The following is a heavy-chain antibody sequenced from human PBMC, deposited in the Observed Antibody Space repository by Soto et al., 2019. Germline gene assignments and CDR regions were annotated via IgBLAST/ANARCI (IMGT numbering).Heavy chain of an antibody. CDR3: AKDHAGYSSS. J-gene: IGHJ4*02. D-gene: IGHD6-13*01. CDR1: GFTFSTYW. CDR2: IKEDGSEK. Sequence: GGSLRLSCAASGFTFSTYWMSWVRQAPGKGLEWVANIKEDGSEKYYADSVKGRFTISRDNSKNTLYLQMNSLRAEDTAVYYCAKDHAGYSSSWGQGTLVTVSS. V-gene: IGHV3-7*01.